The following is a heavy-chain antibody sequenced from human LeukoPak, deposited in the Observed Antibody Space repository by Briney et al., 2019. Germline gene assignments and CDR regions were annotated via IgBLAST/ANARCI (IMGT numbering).Heavy chain of an antibody. J-gene: IGHJ4*02. D-gene: IGHD3-16*02. CDR1: GGSISRSSYY. V-gene: IGHV4-39*01. CDR2: IYYSGST. CDR3: ARLGNPMATYDYVWGSHRYFHY. Sequence: SETLSLTCTVSGGSISRSSYYWGWIRQPPGKGLEWIGTIYYSGSTSYNPSLKSRLTISVDTSKNQFSLKLSSVTAADTAVYYCARLGNPMATYDYVWGSHRYFHYWDQGTLVTVSS.